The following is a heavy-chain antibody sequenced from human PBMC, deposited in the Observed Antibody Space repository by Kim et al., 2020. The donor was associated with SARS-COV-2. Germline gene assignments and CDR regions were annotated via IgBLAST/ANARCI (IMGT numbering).Heavy chain of an antibody. D-gene: IGHD6-13*01. CDR2: IGSGGRTK. V-gene: IGHV3-48*02. CDR3: VRLSGQQLVPLWFDS. CDR1: GFTFSVYS. J-gene: IGHJ5*01. Sequence: GGSLRLSCAASGFTFSVYSINWVRQAPGKGLEWVSFIGSGGRTKYYADSVKGRFTISRDNAKNSLYLQMNSLRDDDTAVYYCVRLSGQQLVPLWFDSWG.